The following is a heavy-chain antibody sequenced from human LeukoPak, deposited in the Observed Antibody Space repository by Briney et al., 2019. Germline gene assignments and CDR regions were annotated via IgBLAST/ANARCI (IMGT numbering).Heavy chain of an antibody. Sequence: SVKVSCKASGGTFSSYAISWVRRAPGQGLEWMGRIIPILGIANYAQKFQGRVTITADKSTSTAYMELSSLRSEDTAVYYCARDPRRDGYTGYWGQGTLVTVSS. CDR1: GGTFSSYA. V-gene: IGHV1-69*04. D-gene: IGHD5-24*01. CDR3: ARDPRRDGYTGY. CDR2: IIPILGIA. J-gene: IGHJ4*02.